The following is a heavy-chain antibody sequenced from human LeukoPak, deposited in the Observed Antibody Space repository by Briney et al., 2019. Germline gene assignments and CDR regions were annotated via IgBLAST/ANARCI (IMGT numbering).Heavy chain of an antibody. D-gene: IGHD6-19*01. V-gene: IGHV3-9*01. CDR2: IRWNSGYI. CDR1: GFTFDNYA. J-gene: IGHJ4*02. Sequence: GGSLRLSCAASGFTFDNYAMHWVRQAPGKGLEWLSVIRWNSGYIAYADSVKGRFTISRDNAKKSLDLQMTSLRAEDTAFYYCAKVRGTYSSGYFFDYWGQGTLVTVSS. CDR3: AKVRGTYSSGYFFDY.